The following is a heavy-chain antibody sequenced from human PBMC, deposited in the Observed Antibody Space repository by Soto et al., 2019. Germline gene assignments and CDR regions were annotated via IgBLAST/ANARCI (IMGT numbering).Heavy chain of an antibody. J-gene: IGHJ6*02. CDR3: ASLTNFGAVIEGMDV. Sequence: EVQLVESGGGLVQPGGSLRLSCAASGFTFSSYNMNWVRQAPGKGLEWLSYISSGSSPIYYADSVKGRFTISRDNAKNSLYVQMGSLRDEDTAVYYCASLTNFGAVIEGMDVWGQGTTVTVSS. CDR2: ISSGSSPI. V-gene: IGHV3-48*02. CDR1: GFTFSSYN. D-gene: IGHD3-3*01.